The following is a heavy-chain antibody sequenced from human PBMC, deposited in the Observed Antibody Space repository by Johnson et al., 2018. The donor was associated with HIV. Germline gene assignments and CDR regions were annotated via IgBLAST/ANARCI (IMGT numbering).Heavy chain of an antibody. CDR3: AKGLRYFDWLGANDACDI. J-gene: IGHJ3*02. Sequence: VQLVESGGGLVQPGGSLRLSCAASGFAFSSYAVTWVRQTSGKGLEWVSAISGSGGSTYYADSVTGRFTISRDNSKRTLYLQMNSLRAEDTAVYYCAKGLRYFDWLGANDACDIWGQGTMVTVSS. CDR1: GFAFSSYA. V-gene: IGHV3-23*04. D-gene: IGHD3-9*01. CDR2: ISGSGGST.